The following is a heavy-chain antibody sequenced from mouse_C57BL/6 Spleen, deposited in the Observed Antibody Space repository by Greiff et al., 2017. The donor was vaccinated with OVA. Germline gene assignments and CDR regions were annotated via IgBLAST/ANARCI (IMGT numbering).Heavy chain of an antibody. CDR2: IYPGDGDT. Sequence: VKLQESGPELVKPGASVKISCKASGYAFSSSWMNWVKQRPGKGLEWIGRIYPGDGDTNYNGKFKGKATLTADKSSSTAYMQLSSLTSEDSAVYFCARPSFYYYGSRGDYFDYWGQGTTLTVSS. D-gene: IGHD1-1*01. V-gene: IGHV1-82*01. CDR1: GYAFSSSW. CDR3: ARPSFYYYGSRGDYFDY. J-gene: IGHJ2*01.